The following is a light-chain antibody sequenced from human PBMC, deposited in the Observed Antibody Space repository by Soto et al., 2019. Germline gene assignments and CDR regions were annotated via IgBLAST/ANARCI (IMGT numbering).Light chain of an antibody. Sequence: QAVVTQEPSFSVSPGGTVTLTCGLSSGSVSTSYHPSWYQQTPGQAPRTLIYSTNTRSSGVPDRFSGSILGNKAALTITGAQADDESDYYCVLYMGSGIHWVFGGGTQLTVL. CDR3: VLYMGSGIHWV. CDR2: STN. J-gene: IGLJ3*02. CDR1: SGSVSTSYH. V-gene: IGLV8-61*01.